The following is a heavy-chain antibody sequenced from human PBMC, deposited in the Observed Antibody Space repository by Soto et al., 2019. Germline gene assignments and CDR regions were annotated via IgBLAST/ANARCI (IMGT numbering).Heavy chain of an antibody. Sequence: SETLSLTCTVSEDSINTYYWSWIRQPPGKGLEWIGHIYRSGTTRYNPSVESRVTISVDTSKNQFSLELSSVTAADTAVYYCATVQVATMYFDYWGQGILVTVSS. J-gene: IGHJ4*02. CDR2: IYRSGTT. CDR1: EDSINTYY. D-gene: IGHD5-12*01. CDR3: ATVQVATMYFDY. V-gene: IGHV4-59*01.